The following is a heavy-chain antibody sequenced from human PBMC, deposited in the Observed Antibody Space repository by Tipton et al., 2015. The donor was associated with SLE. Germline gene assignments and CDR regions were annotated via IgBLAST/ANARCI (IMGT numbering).Heavy chain of an antibody. V-gene: IGHV4-34*01. CDR1: GGSFSGYD. Sequence: TLSLTCAVYGGSFSGYDCSWIRQPPGKGLEWIGEINHSGSTNYNPSLKSRVILSVDTSKNQFSLKLSSVTAADTAVYYCARDSEKAFDIWGQGTMVTVSS. CDR3: ARDSEKAFDI. CDR2: INHSGST. J-gene: IGHJ3*02.